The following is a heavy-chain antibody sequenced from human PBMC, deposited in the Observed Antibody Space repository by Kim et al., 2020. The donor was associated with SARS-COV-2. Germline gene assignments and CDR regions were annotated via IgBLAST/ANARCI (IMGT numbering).Heavy chain of an antibody. CDR3: AKDSSWGLTGTSLYGMDV. CDR1: GFTFSSYA. CDR2: IWHDGSNK. Sequence: GGSLRLSCAASGFTFSSYAMHWVRQAPGKGLEWVAVIWHDGSNKYYADSVKGRFTIFRDNSKNTLYLQMNSLRAEDTAVYYCAKDSSWGLTGTSLYGMDVWGQGTTVTVSS. D-gene: IGHD1-1*01. V-gene: IGHV3-33*06. J-gene: IGHJ6*02.